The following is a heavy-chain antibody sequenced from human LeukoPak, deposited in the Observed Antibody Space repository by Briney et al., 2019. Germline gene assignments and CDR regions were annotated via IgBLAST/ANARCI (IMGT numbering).Heavy chain of an antibody. D-gene: IGHD4-11*01. Sequence: SEILSLTCTVSGGSIGSYYWSWIRQPPGKGLEWIGYIYYSGSTNYNPSLKSRVTISVDTSKNQFSLKLSSVTAADTAVYYCARQALTTSYYYAMDVWGKGTTVTVSS. CDR2: IYYSGST. CDR1: GGSIGSYY. J-gene: IGHJ6*04. CDR3: ARQALTTSYYYAMDV. V-gene: IGHV4-59*01.